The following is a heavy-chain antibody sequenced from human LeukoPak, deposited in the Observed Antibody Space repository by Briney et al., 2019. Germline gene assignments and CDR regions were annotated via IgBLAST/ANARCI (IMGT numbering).Heavy chain of an antibody. Sequence: GALLLSCAASGFTFTTYAMSGVRQAPGKGLEWVSTLITSGGTTYYADSVKGRFIISRDNSKNTLYLQLNSLRAEDTALYYCAKGRSLPPYYFDYWGQGTLVTVSS. CDR1: GFTFTTYA. V-gene: IGHV3-23*01. CDR3: AKGRSLPPYYFDY. CDR2: LITSGGTT. J-gene: IGHJ4*02.